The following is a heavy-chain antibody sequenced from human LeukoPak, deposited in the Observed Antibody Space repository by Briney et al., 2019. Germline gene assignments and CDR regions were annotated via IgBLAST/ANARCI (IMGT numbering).Heavy chain of an antibody. V-gene: IGHV3-21*01. CDR1: GFTFSSYT. CDR2: ISGSNSYI. Sequence: GGSLGLSCAASGFTFSSYTMHWIRQAPGKGLEWVSSISGSNSYIFYADSVKGRFTVSRDNAKDSLYLQMNSLRAEDTAVYYCARALTTLTYEGYWGQGTLVTVSS. CDR3: ARALTTLTYEGY. J-gene: IGHJ4*02. D-gene: IGHD1-1*01.